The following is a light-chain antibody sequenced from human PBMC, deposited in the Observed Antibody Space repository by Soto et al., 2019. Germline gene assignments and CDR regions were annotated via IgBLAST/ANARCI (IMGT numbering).Light chain of an antibody. CDR3: QQRTNWAWT. V-gene: IGKV3-11*01. Sequence: ETVLTQSPATLSLSPGERATLSCRASQSISSFLAWYQQKPGQAPRRLIYDASNSATGIPARFSGSGSGTDFTLTISSLEPEDFAVYYCQQRTNWAWTFGQGTKVEI. CDR2: DAS. J-gene: IGKJ1*01. CDR1: QSISSF.